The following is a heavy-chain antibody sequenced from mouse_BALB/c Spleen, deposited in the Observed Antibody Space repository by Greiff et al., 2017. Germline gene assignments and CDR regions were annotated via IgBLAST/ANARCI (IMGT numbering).Heavy chain of an antibody. J-gene: IGHJ2*01. CDR2: INPSTGYT. Sequence: QVQLQQSGAELAKPGASVKMSCKASGYTFTSYWMHWVKQRPGQGLEWIGYINPSTGYTEYNQKFKDKATLTADKSSSTAYMQLSSLTSEDSAVYDCARAGRLKDYFDYWGQGTTLTVSS. V-gene: IGHV1-7*01. D-gene: IGHD4-1*01. CDR1: GYTFTSYW. CDR3: ARAGRLKDYFDY.